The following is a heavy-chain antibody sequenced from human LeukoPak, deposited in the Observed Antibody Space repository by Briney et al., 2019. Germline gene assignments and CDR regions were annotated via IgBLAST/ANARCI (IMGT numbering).Heavy chain of an antibody. D-gene: IGHD3-16*01. CDR3: ARMDYGGGGSDNCFDP. J-gene: IGHJ5*02. Sequence: ASVKVSCMTSGYTFTNYDINWVRQASGQGLEWMGWMHPNSDNTGYAQKFQGRVSMTRDTSISTAYLELTSLRSEDTAVYYCARMDYGGGGSDNCFDPWGQGTLVTVS. CDR2: MHPNSDNT. V-gene: IGHV1-8*01. CDR1: GYTFTNYD.